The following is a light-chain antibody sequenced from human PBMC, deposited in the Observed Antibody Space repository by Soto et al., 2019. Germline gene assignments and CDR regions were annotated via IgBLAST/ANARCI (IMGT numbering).Light chain of an antibody. Sequence: QLVLTQPPSVSGAPGQRVTISCTGSSSNIGARYDVHWYQQLPGTAPKLLIYGNINRPSGVPDRFSGSKSATSASLAITGLQADDEADYYCQSYDSSLSGWVFGGGTKLTVL. CDR3: QSYDSSLSGWV. V-gene: IGLV1-40*01. J-gene: IGLJ3*02. CDR2: GNI. CDR1: SSNIGARYD.